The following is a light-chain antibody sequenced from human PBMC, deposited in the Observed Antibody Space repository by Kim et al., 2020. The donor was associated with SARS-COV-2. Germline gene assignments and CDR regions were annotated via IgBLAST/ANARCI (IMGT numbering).Light chain of an antibody. V-gene: IGKV1-33*01. CDR2: DAS. Sequence: GDRVTITCQASQDISNYLNWYQQKPGKAPKLLIYDASNLETGVPSRFSGSGSRTDFTFTISSLQPEDIATYYCQQYDNLPLYTFGQGTKLEI. CDR1: QDISNY. J-gene: IGKJ2*01. CDR3: QQYDNLPLYT.